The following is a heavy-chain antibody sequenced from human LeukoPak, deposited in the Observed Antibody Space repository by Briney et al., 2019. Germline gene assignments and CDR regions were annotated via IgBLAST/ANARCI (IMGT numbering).Heavy chain of an antibody. D-gene: IGHD3-22*01. Sequence: SVKVSCKASGGTFSSYVISWVRPAPGQGLERMGGIIPIFGTANYAQKFQGRVTITADESTSTAYMELSSLRSEDTAVYYCTSSGYYPLPDYWGQGTLVTVSS. CDR1: GGTFSSYV. V-gene: IGHV1-69*13. CDR2: IIPIFGTA. CDR3: TSSGYYPLPDY. J-gene: IGHJ4*02.